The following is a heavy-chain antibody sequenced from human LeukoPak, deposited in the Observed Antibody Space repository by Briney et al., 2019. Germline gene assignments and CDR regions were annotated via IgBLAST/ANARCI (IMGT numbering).Heavy chain of an antibody. CDR1: GGSFSGHY. CDR2: INHSGST. Sequence: SETLSLTCAVYGGSFSGHYWSWIRQPPGKGLEWIGEINHSGSTNYNPSLKSRVTISVDTSKNQFSLKLSSVTAADTAVYYCARVGFVVVPAAMIHGSFDYWGQGTLVTVSS. V-gene: IGHV4-34*01. CDR3: ARVGFVVVPAAMIHGSFDY. D-gene: IGHD2-2*01. J-gene: IGHJ4*02.